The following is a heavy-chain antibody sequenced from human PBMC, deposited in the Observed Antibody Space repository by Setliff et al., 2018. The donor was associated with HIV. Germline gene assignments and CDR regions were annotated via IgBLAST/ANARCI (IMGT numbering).Heavy chain of an antibody. Sequence: TLSLTCTVSGGSISSGDYYWSWIRQPPGKGLEWIGYIYYSGSTYYNPSLKSRVTISLDTSKNQFSLNLSSVTAADTAVYYCARWEWGWPVDYWGQGTLVTVSS. V-gene: IGHV4-30-4*08. CDR3: ARWEWGWPVDY. D-gene: IGHD3-3*01. CDR1: GGSISSGDYY. J-gene: IGHJ4*02. CDR2: IYYSGST.